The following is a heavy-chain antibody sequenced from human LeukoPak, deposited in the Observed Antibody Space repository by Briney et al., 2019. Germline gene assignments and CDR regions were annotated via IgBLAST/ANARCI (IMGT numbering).Heavy chain of an antibody. CDR3: ARATMVRGVDY. V-gene: IGHV3-21*01. Sequence: GGSLRLSCAASGFTFSSYSMNWVRQAPGKGLEWVSSISSSSSYIYYADSVKGRITSSRDNAKNSLYLQMNSLRAEDTAVYYCARATMVRGVDYWGQGTLVTVSS. D-gene: IGHD3-10*01. CDR1: GFTFSSYS. CDR2: ISSSSSYI. J-gene: IGHJ4*02.